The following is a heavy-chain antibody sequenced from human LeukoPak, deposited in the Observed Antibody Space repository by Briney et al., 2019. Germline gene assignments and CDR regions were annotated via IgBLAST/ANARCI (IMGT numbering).Heavy chain of an antibody. V-gene: IGHV3-30-3*01. CDR3: ARDEDAF. CDR1: GFIFSSYA. J-gene: IGHJ4*02. Sequence: HAGGSLRLSCAASGFIFSSYAMHWVRQAPGKGLEWVAVISYDGSNKYYADSVKGRFTISRDNSKNTLYLQMNSLRDEDTAVYYCARDEDAFGGQGTLVTVSS. CDR2: ISYDGSNK.